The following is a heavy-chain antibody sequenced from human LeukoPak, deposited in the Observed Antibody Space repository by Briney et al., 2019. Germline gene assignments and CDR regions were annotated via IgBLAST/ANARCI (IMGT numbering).Heavy chain of an antibody. Sequence: PGGSLRLSCAASGFTSSSYGMHWVRQAPGKGLEWVAVIWHDGSKKYYGDSVKGRFTISRDISKNTLYLQMNSLRADDTAVYYCARGTPKYITIFGSGMDVWGQGTTVTVSS. D-gene: IGHD3-3*01. CDR3: ARGTPKYITIFGSGMDV. CDR1: GFTSSSYG. V-gene: IGHV3-33*01. J-gene: IGHJ6*02. CDR2: IWHDGSKK.